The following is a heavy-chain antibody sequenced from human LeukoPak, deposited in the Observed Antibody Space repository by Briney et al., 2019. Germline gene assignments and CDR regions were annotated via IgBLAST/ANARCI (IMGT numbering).Heavy chain of an antibody. CDR2: MNPNSGNT. Sequence: EASAKVSCKASGYTFTSYDINWVRQATGQGLEWMGWMNPNSGNTGYAQKFQGRVTITRNTSISTAYMELSSLRSEDTAVYYCARRGRSTSWERIWNYYYYMDVWGKGTTVTVSS. D-gene: IGHD2-2*01. V-gene: IGHV1-8*01. CDR3: ARRGRSTSWERIWNYYYYMDV. CDR1: GYTFTSYD. J-gene: IGHJ6*03.